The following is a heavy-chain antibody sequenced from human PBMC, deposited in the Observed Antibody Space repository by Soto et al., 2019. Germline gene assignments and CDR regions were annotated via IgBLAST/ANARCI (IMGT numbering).Heavy chain of an antibody. Sequence: ASVKVSCKASGYTFTSYDINWVRQATGQGLEWMGWMNPNSGNTGYAQKFQGRVTMTRNTSISTAYMELSSLRSEDTAVYYCARGEGITMVQGLTEMDVWGKGTTVTVSS. CDR2: MNPNSGNT. CDR3: ARGEGITMVQGLTEMDV. J-gene: IGHJ6*04. V-gene: IGHV1-8*01. CDR1: GYTFTSYD. D-gene: IGHD3-10*01.